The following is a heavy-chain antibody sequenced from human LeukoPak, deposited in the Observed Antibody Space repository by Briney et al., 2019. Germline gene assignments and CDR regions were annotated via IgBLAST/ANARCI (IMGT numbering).Heavy chain of an antibody. J-gene: IGHJ4*02. V-gene: IGHV4-34*01. Sequence: SETLALTCAVYGGSFSGYYWSWIRQPPGKGLEWIGEINHSGSTNYNPSLKSRVTISVDTSKNQFSLKLSSVTAADTAVYYCARGKGFDYWGQGTLVTVSS. CDR3: ARGKGFDY. CDR1: GGSFSGYY. CDR2: INHSGST.